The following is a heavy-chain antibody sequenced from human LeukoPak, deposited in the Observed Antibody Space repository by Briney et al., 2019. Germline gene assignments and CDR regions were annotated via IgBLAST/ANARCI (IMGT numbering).Heavy chain of an antibody. D-gene: IGHD5-18*01. Sequence: PSETLSLTCTVSGGSISSYYWSWIRQPPGKGLEWIGYIYYSGSTNYNPSLKSRVTISVDTSKNQFSLKLSSVTAADTAVYYCARHSYGYSYGCANWGQGTLVTVSS. CDR2: IYYSGST. J-gene: IGHJ4*02. V-gene: IGHV4-59*08. CDR3: ARHSYGYSYGCAN. CDR1: GGSISSYY.